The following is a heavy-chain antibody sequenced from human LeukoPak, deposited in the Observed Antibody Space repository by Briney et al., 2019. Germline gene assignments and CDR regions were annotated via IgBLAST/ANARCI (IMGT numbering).Heavy chain of an antibody. CDR3: ARQMWGSGRRVWFDP. V-gene: IGHV4-34*01. CDR2: INHSGST. D-gene: IGHD3-10*01. J-gene: IGHJ5*02. Sequence: KPSETLSLTCTVSGVSITTYYWSWIRQPPGKGLEWIGEINHSGSTNYNPSLKSRVTISVDTSKNQFSLKLSSVTAADTAVYYCARQMWGSGRRVWFDPWGQGTLVTVSS. CDR1: GVSITTYY.